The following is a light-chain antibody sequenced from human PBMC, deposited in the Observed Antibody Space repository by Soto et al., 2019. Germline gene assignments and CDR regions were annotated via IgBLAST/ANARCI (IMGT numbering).Light chain of an antibody. Sequence: DVQLTQSPSTLPASVGDRVAITCQATQNIFNYLNWFQQRPGKVPQLLISDASHLEPGVPSRFSGQRSGTDFTLIINDLQPEDFATYFCQQYEDLPLTFGGGTRVEV. J-gene: IGKJ4*01. V-gene: IGKV1-33*01. CDR3: QQYEDLPLT. CDR2: DAS. CDR1: QNIFNY.